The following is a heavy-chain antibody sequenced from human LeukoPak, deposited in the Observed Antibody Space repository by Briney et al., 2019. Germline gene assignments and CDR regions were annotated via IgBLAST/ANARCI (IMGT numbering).Heavy chain of an antibody. V-gene: IGHV3-23*01. D-gene: IGHD4-11*01. CDR3: AKVDVTGRYFDY. CDR2: ISSSGSKT. Sequence: GGSLRLSCAASGFTFSNYAMNWVRQAPGKGLEWVSFISSSGSKTYYVDSVEGRFTISRDNSRKTLYLQMNSLRAEDTAVYYCAKVDVTGRYFDYWGQGTLVTVSS. J-gene: IGHJ4*02. CDR1: GFTFSNYA.